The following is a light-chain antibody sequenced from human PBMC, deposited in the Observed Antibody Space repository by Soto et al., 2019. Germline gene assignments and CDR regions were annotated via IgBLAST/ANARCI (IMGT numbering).Light chain of an antibody. CDR3: MHTLQTFT. CDR2: LGS. CDR1: QSLPHSNGYNY. Sequence: DIVMTQSPLSLPVTPGEPASISCRSSQSLPHSNGYNYLDWYLQKPGQSPQVLIYLGSNRASGVPDRFSGSGSGTDFTLKISRVEAEDVGVYYCMHTLQTFTFGQGTRLEI. J-gene: IGKJ5*01. V-gene: IGKV2-28*01.